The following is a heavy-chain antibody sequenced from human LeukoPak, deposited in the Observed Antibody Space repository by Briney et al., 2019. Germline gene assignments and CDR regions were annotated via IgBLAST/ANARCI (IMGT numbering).Heavy chain of an antibody. CDR2: INSDGSST. D-gene: IGHD2-8*01. CDR1: GFTFSSYW. Sequence: GGSLRLSCAASGFTFSSYWMHWVRQAPGKGLVWVSRINSDGSSTSYADSVKGRFTISRDNAKNTLYLQMNSLRAEDTAVYYCAGAVSFDDAFDIWGQGTMVTVSS. V-gene: IGHV3-74*01. CDR3: AGAVSFDDAFDI. J-gene: IGHJ3*02.